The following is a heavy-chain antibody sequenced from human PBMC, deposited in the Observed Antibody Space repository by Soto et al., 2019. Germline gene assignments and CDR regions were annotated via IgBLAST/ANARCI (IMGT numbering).Heavy chain of an antibody. Sequence: PGGSLRLSCAASGFTFSNYAMSWVRQAPGKGLEWVSGISGSGGSTYYADSVKGRFTIFRDNSKNTLYLQMNSLRAEDTAVYYCAKDSRITMVRGVVIPPGYWGQGTLVTVSS. V-gene: IGHV3-23*01. J-gene: IGHJ4*02. CDR3: AKDSRITMVRGVVIPPGY. CDR2: ISGSGGST. D-gene: IGHD3-10*01. CDR1: GFTFSNYA.